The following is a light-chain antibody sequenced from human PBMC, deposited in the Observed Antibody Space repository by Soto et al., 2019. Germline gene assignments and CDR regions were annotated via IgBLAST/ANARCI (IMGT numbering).Light chain of an antibody. CDR2: GAS. CDR3: QQYIDWPET. J-gene: IGKJ2*01. V-gene: IGKV3D-15*01. Sequence: EIVMTQSPATLSVSPGERATLSCRASQSVGSNLAWYQQKPGQAPSLLISGASTRATGIPARFSGSGSGTEFTLPISSLQSEDFAVYYCQQYIDWPETFGQGTKVEIK. CDR1: QSVGSN.